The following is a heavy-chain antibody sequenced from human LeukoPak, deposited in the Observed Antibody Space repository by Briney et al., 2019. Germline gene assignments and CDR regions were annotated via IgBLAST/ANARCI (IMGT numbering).Heavy chain of an antibody. D-gene: IGHD2-15*01. CDR2: IYYSGST. CDR1: GGSISSGGYY. CDR3: ARGERYCSGGGCLIPKLDY. J-gene: IGHJ4*02. V-gene: IGHV4-31*03. Sequence: SETLSLTCTVSGGSISSGGYYWSWIRQHPGNGLEWIGYIYYSGSTYYNPSLKSRGTISVDTSKNQFSLKLSSVTAAHTAVYYYARGERYCSGGGCLIPKLDYGARGTRAPVSS.